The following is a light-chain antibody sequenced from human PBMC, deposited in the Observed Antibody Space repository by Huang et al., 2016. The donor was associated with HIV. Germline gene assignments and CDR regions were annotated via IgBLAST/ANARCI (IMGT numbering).Light chain of an antibody. J-gene: IGKJ2*01. CDR2: GAS. Sequence: EIVMTQSPATLSVSPGERATLSCRASQSVSSNLAWYQQKPGQGPTLLIDGASTRATGIPARFSGSGSGTKFTLTISSLQSEDFAVYYCQQYNNWPPEYTFGQGTKLEIK. CDR1: QSVSSN. V-gene: IGKV3-15*01. CDR3: QQYNNWPPEYT.